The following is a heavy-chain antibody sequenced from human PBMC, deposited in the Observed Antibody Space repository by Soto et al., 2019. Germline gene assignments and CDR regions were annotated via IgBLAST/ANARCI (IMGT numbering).Heavy chain of an antibody. CDR3: AKEVGPTSRGGFDY. CDR1: GFTFSSRA. Sequence: EVQLLESGGGLVQPGGSLRLSCAASGFTFSSRAMNWVRQAPGKGLEWVSGINGGGVNTYFADSVKGRFTISRDNSKNTLYLQMNSLRAEDTAVYFWAKEVGPTSRGGFDYWGQGTLVTVSS. J-gene: IGHJ4*02. V-gene: IGHV3-23*01. CDR2: INGGGVNT. D-gene: IGHD1-26*01.